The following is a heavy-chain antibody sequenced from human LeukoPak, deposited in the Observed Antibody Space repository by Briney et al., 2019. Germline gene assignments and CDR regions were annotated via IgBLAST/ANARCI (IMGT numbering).Heavy chain of an antibody. Sequence: PSETLSLTCTVSGGSVSSGFYHWGWIRQPPGKGLEWIATIYYSGSTYYNPSLKSRVTISADTSQNQFSLRLTSVTAADTALYYCARVSTFWHGSFDYWGQGTLVTVSS. CDR2: IYYSGST. CDR3: ARVSTFWHGSFDY. J-gene: IGHJ4*02. D-gene: IGHD3-3*02. V-gene: IGHV4-39*01. CDR1: GGSVSSGFYH.